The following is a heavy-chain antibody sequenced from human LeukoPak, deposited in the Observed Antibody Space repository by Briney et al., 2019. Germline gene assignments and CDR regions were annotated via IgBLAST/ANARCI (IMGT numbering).Heavy chain of an antibody. D-gene: IGHD5-12*01. CDR3: ARALSRGYSGYDYGLGY. Sequence: ASVNVSCKASGYTFINYVVTWVRQAPGQGLEWMGWISASNGNTNYAQKLQGRVTMTTETSTSTAYMELRSLRSDDTAVYYCARALSRGYSGYDYGLGYWGQGTLVTVSS. CDR1: GYTFINYV. V-gene: IGHV1-18*01. CDR2: ISASNGNT. J-gene: IGHJ4*02.